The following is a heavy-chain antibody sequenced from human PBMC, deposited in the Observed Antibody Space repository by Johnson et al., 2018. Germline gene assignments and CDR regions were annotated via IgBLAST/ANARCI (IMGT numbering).Heavy chain of an antibody. CDR1: GFTFDDYA. CDR2: ISWNRGSI. J-gene: IGHJ6*03. CDR3: AKGHSYDFWSGYLQEYYHYYMDV. V-gene: IGHV3-9*01. Sequence: VQLVESGGGLVQPGGSLRLSCAASGFTFDDYAMHWVRQAPGKGLEWVSGISWNRGSIGYADSVKGRLTIARDNAKNSLYLQMNSLRAEDTGVYYCAKGHSYDFWSGYLQEYYHYYMDVWGKGTTFTVSS. D-gene: IGHD3-3*01.